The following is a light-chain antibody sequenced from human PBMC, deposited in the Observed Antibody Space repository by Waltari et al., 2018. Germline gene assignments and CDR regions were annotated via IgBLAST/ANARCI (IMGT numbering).Light chain of an antibody. Sequence: QSALTQPASVSGSPGQSITISCTGTGSDVGGYNYVSWYQHHPGKAPQLMIYEVSNRPSGVSNRFSGSKSGNTASLTIAGLQAEDEADYYCSSYTSGGTYVFGTGTKVTVL. CDR1: GSDVGGYNY. CDR2: EVS. V-gene: IGLV2-14*01. J-gene: IGLJ1*01. CDR3: SSYTSGGTYV.